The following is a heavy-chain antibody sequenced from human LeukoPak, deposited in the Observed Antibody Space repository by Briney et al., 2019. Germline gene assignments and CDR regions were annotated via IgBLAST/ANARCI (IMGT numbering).Heavy chain of an antibody. CDR3: ARDLGYCSTASCYGWFDP. D-gene: IGHD2-2*01. CDR2: TYYSGNT. Sequence: SETLSLTCTVSGGSISSYYWSWIRQPPGKGLEWIGYTYYSGNTNYNPSLNSRVTISVDTSKNQFTLRLSSVTAADTAIYYCARDLGYCSTASCYGWFDPWGQGTLVTVSS. J-gene: IGHJ5*02. V-gene: IGHV4-59*01. CDR1: GGSISSYY.